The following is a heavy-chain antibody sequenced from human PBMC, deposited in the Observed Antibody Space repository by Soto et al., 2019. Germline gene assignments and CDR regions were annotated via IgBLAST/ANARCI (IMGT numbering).Heavy chain of an antibody. V-gene: IGHV1-69*13. Sequence: SVKVSCKASGGTFSSYAISWVRQAPGQGLEWMGGIIPIFGTANYAQKFQGRVTITADESTSTAYMELSSLRSEDTAVYYCARGSWDATCYYYGMDVWGQGTTVTVSS. CDR2: IIPIFGTA. D-gene: IGHD1-26*01. J-gene: IGHJ6*02. CDR1: GGTFSSYA. CDR3: ARGSWDATCYYYGMDV.